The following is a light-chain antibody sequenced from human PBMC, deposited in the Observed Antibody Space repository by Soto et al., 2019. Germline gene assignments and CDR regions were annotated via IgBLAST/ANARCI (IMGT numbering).Light chain of an antibody. CDR1: QSVSNN. Sequence: EIVLTQSPATLSVSPGDRATLSCRAGQSVSNNLAWYQQKHVQAPRLLFYGASTRATGIPAMFSGSGSGTEFTITISILQADDVVPYCCKEYTFLPRTFGQGTKVDIK. J-gene: IGKJ1*01. CDR2: GAS. CDR3: KEYTFLPRT. V-gene: IGKV3-15*01.